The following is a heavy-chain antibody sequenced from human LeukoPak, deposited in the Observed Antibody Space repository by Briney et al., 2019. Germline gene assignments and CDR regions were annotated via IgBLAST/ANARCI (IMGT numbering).Heavy chain of an antibody. CDR1: GYSFSNDW. CDR3: ARRGCVGGTCYGY. Sequence: GESLKISCKGSGYSFSNDWIGWVRQMPGKGLEWMGIIYPADSDTKYSPSFQGQVTISADKSISTAYLQWNSLGASDTAMYYCARRGCVGGTCYGYWGQGTLVTVSS. J-gene: IGHJ4*02. CDR2: IYPADSDT. V-gene: IGHV5-51*01. D-gene: IGHD2-15*01.